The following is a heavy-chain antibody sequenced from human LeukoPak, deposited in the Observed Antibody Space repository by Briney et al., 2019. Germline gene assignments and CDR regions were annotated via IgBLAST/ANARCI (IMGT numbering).Heavy chain of an antibody. Sequence: GGSLRLSCAASGFTFDDYGMGWVRQAPGKGLEWVSGINWNGGSTGYADSVKGRCTISRDNAKNSLYLQMNSLRAEDTALYYCARARRYCSGGSCFKTGGFFDYWGQGTLVTVSS. D-gene: IGHD2-15*01. J-gene: IGHJ4*02. CDR2: INWNGGST. CDR1: GFTFDDYG. V-gene: IGHV3-20*04. CDR3: ARARRYCSGGSCFKTGGFFDY.